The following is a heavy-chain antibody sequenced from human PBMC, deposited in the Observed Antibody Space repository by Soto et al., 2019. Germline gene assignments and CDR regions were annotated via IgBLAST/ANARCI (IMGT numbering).Heavy chain of an antibody. D-gene: IGHD5-12*01. V-gene: IGHV4-4*02. CDR3: ARVNSGYALLRRQFDY. J-gene: IGHJ4*02. CDR2: IYHSGST. Sequence: QVQLQESGPGLVKPSGTLSLTCAVSGGSISSSNWWSWVRQPPGKGLEWIGEIYHSGSTNYNPSLKSRVTRSVDKSKKQFSLKLSSVTAADTAVYYCARVNSGYALLRRQFDYWGQGTLVNVSS. CDR1: GGSISSSNW.